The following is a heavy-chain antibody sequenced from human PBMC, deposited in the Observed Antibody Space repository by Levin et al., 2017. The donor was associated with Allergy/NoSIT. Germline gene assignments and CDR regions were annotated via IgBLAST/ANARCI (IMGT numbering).Heavy chain of an antibody. CDR2: IYDSGSA. Sequence: SETLSLTCTVSGGSISSYSWSWIRQPPGKGLEWIGYIYDSGSANYNPSLKSRVTISVDTSKNQFSLNLSSVTAADTAVYYCARSVTPALFDYWGQGTLVTVSS. CDR1: GGSISSYS. V-gene: IGHV4-59*01. D-gene: IGHD4-17*01. CDR3: ARSVTPALFDY. J-gene: IGHJ4*02.